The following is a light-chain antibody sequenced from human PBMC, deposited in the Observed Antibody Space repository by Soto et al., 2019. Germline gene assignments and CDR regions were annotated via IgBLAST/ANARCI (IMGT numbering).Light chain of an antibody. V-gene: IGKV1-12*01. J-gene: IGKJ4*01. CDR2: RAS. CDR1: QGITSW. Sequence: DIQMTQSPSSVSASVGDRVTITCRASQGITSWLAWYQQKPGKAPKLLIYRASNLQSGVPSRFSGRGSGTDFTLTIRGLQPADFATYYCQQPTTFPLSFGGGTQVEIK. CDR3: QQPTTFPLS.